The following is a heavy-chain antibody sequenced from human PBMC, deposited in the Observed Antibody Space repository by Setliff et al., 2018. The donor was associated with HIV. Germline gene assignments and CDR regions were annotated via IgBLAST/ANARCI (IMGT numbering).Heavy chain of an antibody. CDR3: ATGRLGGSSWFGGIYFDH. CDR1: GYIITELS. CDR2: FEPEDGDT. Sequence: ASVKVSCKVSGYIITELSMHWVRQAPGKGLEWVGDFEPEDGDTMYAQKFQGRVTLTKNTSTDTAYMELSSLRSEDTAVYYCATGRLGGSSWFGGIYFDHWGQGTLVTVSS. V-gene: IGHV1-24*01. J-gene: IGHJ4*02. D-gene: IGHD2-15*01.